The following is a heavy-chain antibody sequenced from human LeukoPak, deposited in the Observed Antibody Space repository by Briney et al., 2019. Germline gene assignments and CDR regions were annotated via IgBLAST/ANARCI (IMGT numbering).Heavy chain of an antibody. CDR2: FYYSGSS. CDR3: ARVTGSYSLFDY. V-gene: IGHV4-59*01. Sequence: SETLSLTCTVSGGSISSYYWSWIRQPPGKGLEWIGYFYYSGSSNYNPSLKSRVTISVDTSKNQFSLKLSSVTAADTAVYYCARVTGSYSLFDYWGQATLVTVSS. D-gene: IGHD1-26*01. CDR1: GGSISSYY. J-gene: IGHJ4*02.